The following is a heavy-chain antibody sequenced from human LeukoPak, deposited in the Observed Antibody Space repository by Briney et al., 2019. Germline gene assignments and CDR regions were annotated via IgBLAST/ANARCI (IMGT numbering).Heavy chain of an antibody. CDR3: ARNSSTVMVVAATPRKQGFDY. CDR1: GGSISSGRYY. D-gene: IGHD2-15*01. J-gene: IGHJ4*02. V-gene: IGHV4-39*01. CDR2: IYNSGST. Sequence: PSETLSLTCTVSGGSISSGRYYWGWIRQPPGKGLEWIGSIYNSGSTYYNPSLKSRVTISVDMSKNQFSLRLTSVTAADTAVYYCARNSSTVMVVAATPRKQGFDYWGQGTLVTVSS.